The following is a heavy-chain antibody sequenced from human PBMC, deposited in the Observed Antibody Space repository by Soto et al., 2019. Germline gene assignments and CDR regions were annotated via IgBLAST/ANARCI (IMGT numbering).Heavy chain of an antibody. J-gene: IGHJ2*01. CDR3: ARPLWRNDYNWGYVER. CDR1: GFTFSSYA. D-gene: IGHD4-4*01. Sequence: QVQLVESVGGVVQPGRSLRLSCAASGFTFSSYAMHWVRQAPGTGLERVAVISHDGSNKYYADSVKGRFTIARDNSKNTLYLQMNSLRAEDTAVYYCARPLWRNDYNWGYVERWGRGALLTVSS. V-gene: IGHV3-30-3*01. CDR2: ISHDGSNK.